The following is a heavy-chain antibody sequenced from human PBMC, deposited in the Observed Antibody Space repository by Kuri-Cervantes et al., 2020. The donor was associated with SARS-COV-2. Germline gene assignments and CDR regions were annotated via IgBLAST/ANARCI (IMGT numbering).Heavy chain of an antibody. J-gene: IGHJ4*02. Sequence: SVKVSCKDSGGTFRSYAISWVRQAPGQGLEWMGRIIPIFGTANYAQKFQGRVTMIRDKSISTAYMELSRLRSDDTAVYYCARGGKYQLLYRGEYYFDYWGQGTLVTVSS. CDR1: GGTFRSYA. D-gene: IGHD2-2*02. CDR3: ARGGKYQLLYRGEYYFDY. CDR2: IIPIFGTA. V-gene: IGHV1-69*05.